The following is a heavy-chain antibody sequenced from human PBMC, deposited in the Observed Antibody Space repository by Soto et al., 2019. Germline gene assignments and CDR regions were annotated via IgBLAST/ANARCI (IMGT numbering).Heavy chain of an antibody. CDR1: GFTFGTYA. CDR2: IGGSAVGT. V-gene: IGHV3-23*01. Sequence: EVQLLESGGGLVQPGGSLRLSCAASGFTFGTYAMSWVRHAPGKGLEWVSAIGGSAVGTYYADSVKGRFTISRDISKNTVFLQMNGLRADDTAVYYCAKDRSPFPYYYGMDVWGQGTSVTVS. CDR3: AKDRSPFPYYYGMDV. J-gene: IGHJ6*02.